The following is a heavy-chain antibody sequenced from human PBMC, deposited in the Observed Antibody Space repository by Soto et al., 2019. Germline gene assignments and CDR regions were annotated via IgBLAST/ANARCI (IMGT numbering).Heavy chain of an antibody. D-gene: IGHD2-15*01. V-gene: IGHV1-69*13. CDR2: IIPIFGTA. Sequence: GASVKVSCKASGGTFSSYAISWVRQAPGQGLEWMGGIIPIFGTANYAQKFQGRVTITADESTSTAYMELSSLRSEDTAVYYCARGGGYCSGGSCPPIDYYYGMDVWGQGTTVTVSS. CDR3: ARGGGYCSGGSCPPIDYYYGMDV. J-gene: IGHJ6*02. CDR1: GGTFSSYA.